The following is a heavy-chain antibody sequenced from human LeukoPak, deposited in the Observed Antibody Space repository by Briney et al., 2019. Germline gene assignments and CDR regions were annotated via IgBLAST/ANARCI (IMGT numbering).Heavy chain of an antibody. CDR1: GGSISSCY. CDR2: IYTSGST. D-gene: IGHD3-22*01. V-gene: IGHV4-4*07. Sequence: SETLSLTCTVPGGSISSCYWSWIRQPAGKGLEWIGRIYTSGSTNYNPSLKSRVTMSVDTSKNQFSLKLSSVTAADTAVYYCARERSVVVITTWSGWFDPWGQGTLVTVSS. CDR3: ARERSVVVITTWSGWFDP. J-gene: IGHJ5*02.